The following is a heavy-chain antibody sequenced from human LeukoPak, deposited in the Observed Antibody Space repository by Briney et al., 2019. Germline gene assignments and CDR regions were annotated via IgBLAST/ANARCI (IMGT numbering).Heavy chain of an antibody. Sequence: PSETLSLTCTVSGGSISSYYWSWIRQPAGKGLEWIGRIYTSGSTNYNPSLKSRVTMSVDTSKNQFSLKLSSVTAADTAVYYCASELAYDFVLCDAFDIGYPGTMVNVT. CDR3: ASELAYDFVLCDAFDI. J-gene: IGHJ3*02. CDR2: IYTSGST. CDR1: GGSISSYY. V-gene: IGHV4-4*07. D-gene: IGHD3-16*01.